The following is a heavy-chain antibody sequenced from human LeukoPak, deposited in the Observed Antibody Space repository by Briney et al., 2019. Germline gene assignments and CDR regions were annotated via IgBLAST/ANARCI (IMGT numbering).Heavy chain of an antibody. CDR2: ISSSSSYI. Sequence: GGSLRLSCAASGFTFSSYSMNWVRQAPGKGLEWVSSISSSSSYIYYADSVKGRFTISRDNAKNSLYLQMNSLRAEDTAVYYCAVIVVVPAATDVDYWGQGTLVTVSS. CDR3: AVIVVVPAATDVDY. CDR1: GFTFSSYS. J-gene: IGHJ4*02. D-gene: IGHD2-2*01. V-gene: IGHV3-21*01.